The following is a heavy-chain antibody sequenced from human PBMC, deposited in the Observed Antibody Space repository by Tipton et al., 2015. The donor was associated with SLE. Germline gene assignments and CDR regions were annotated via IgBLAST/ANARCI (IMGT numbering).Heavy chain of an antibody. CDR1: GITFSIYT. D-gene: IGHD3-22*01. CDR3: ATDKSSDYYYGHDAFDM. Sequence: SLRLSCVVSGITFSIYTMNWVRQAPGKGLEWVSYISRSGGDIYYADSVKGRFTVSRDNAKNSLYLQMNSLRAEDTAMYYCATDKSSDYYYGHDAFDMWGQGTMVTVSS. J-gene: IGHJ3*02. V-gene: IGHV3-48*01. CDR2: ISRSGGDI.